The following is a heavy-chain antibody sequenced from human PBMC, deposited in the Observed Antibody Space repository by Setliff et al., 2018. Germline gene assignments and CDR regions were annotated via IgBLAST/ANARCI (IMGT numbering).Heavy chain of an antibody. Sequence: ASVKVSCKTSGYTFTNYGITWVRQAPGQGLEWMGWINNYSFKTNYPQKFLGRVTVTTDTSTGTAYMELGSLTSDDTAMYHCARDADYYDTAENPIFDYWGQGTLVTVSS. CDR2: INNYSFKT. J-gene: IGHJ4*02. CDR1: GYTFTNYG. D-gene: IGHD3-22*01. V-gene: IGHV1-18*01. CDR3: ARDADYYDTAENPIFDY.